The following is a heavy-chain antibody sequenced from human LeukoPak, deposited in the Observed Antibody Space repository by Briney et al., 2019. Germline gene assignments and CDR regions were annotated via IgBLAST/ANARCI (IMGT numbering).Heavy chain of an antibody. CDR1: GYSFTSYW. D-gene: IGHD3-22*01. CDR3: ARRYYYDSSGYLGDYYFDY. V-gene: IGHV5-51*01. Sequence: GESLKISCKGSGYSFTSYWIGWVRPMPGKGLEWMGIIYPGDSDTRYSPSFQGQVTISADKSISTAYLQWSSLKASDTAMYYCARRYYYDSSGYLGDYYFDYWGQGTLVTVSS. CDR2: IYPGDSDT. J-gene: IGHJ4*02.